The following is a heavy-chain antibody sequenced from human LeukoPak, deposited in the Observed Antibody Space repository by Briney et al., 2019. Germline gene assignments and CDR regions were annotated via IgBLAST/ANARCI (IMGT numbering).Heavy chain of an antibody. Sequence: SETLSLTCSVSGASINSYYWNWIRQPPGKGLEWIGEVDHSGSTNYNPSLKSRVTISIDTSKTQFSLNLSSVTAADTAVYYCARGAFDIWGQGTMVTVSS. J-gene: IGHJ3*02. CDR1: GASINSYY. CDR2: VDHSGST. CDR3: ARGAFDI. V-gene: IGHV4-34*01.